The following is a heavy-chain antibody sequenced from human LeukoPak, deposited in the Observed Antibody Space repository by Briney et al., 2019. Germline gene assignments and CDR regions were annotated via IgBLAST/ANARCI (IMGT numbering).Heavy chain of an antibody. D-gene: IGHD4-23*01. V-gene: IGHV4-59*01. Sequence: SETLPLTCTVSGGSISSYYWSWIRQPPGKGLEWIGYIYYSGSTNYNPSLKSRVTISVDTSKNQFSLKLSSVTAADTAVYYCARVVKGGMDVWGQGTTVTVSS. CDR3: ARVVKGGMDV. CDR2: IYYSGST. J-gene: IGHJ6*02. CDR1: GGSISSYY.